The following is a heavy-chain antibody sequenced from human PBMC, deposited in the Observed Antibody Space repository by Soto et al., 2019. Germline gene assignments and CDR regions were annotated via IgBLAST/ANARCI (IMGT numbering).Heavy chain of an antibody. J-gene: IGHJ3*02. D-gene: IGHD6-19*01. CDR3: ARDRVQWVVPTGGAFDT. V-gene: IGHV3-11*06. CDR2: ISSSSSYT. Sequence: PGGSLRLSCAASGFTCSDYYMSWIRQAPGKGLEWVSYISSSSSYTNYADSVKGRFTISRDNAKNSLYLQMNSLRAEDTAVYYCARDRVQWVVPTGGAFDTWGQGTMVTVS. CDR1: GFTCSDYY.